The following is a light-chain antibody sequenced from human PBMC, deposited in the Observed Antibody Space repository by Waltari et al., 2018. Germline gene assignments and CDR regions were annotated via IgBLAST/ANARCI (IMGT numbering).Light chain of an antibody. V-gene: IGKV1-12*01. CDR3: QQANSFPCT. J-gene: IGKJ2*02. Sequence: QMTQSPSSLSASVGDRVTITCRASQGISRWLAWYQQKPGKAPNLLMYAASSLQSGVPSRFSGSGSGTDFTLTISSLQPEDSAIYYCQQANSFPCTFGQGTKVEIK. CDR2: AAS. CDR1: QGISRW.